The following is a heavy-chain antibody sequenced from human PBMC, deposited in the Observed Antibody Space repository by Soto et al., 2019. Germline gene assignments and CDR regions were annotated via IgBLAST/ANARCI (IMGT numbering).Heavy chain of an antibody. D-gene: IGHD5-12*01. J-gene: IGHJ4*02. CDR3: TLRDY. V-gene: IGHV3-15*07. CDR2: IKSKTDGGTI. CDR1: GFTFTNAW. Sequence: EVQLVESGGALVKPGGSLRLSCVGSGFTFTNAWMTWVRQAPRKGLEWVGRIKSKTDGGTIDYAAPVKDRFIISRDDSKNMVYLEMNSLKTEDTAVYFCTLRDYWGQGTLVTVAS.